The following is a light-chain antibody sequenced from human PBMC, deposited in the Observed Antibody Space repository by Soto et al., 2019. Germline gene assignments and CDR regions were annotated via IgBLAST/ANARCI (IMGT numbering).Light chain of an antibody. CDR3: QQRSNWRPIT. Sequence: EIVLKQSPATLALSPGERATLSCRASQRVSSYLAWYQQKPGQAPRLLLYDASNRATGIPARFSGSGSGTDFALTISSLEPEDFAVYYCQQRSNWRPITFGQGTRLEIK. V-gene: IGKV3-11*01. J-gene: IGKJ5*01. CDR2: DAS. CDR1: QRVSSY.